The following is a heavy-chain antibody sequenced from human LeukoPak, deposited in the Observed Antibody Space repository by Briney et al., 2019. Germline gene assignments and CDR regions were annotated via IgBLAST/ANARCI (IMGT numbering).Heavy chain of an antibody. CDR3: AKMGVVGTGRDFDY. J-gene: IGHJ4*02. Sequence: PGGSLRLSCAASGFTFSSYAISWVRQAPGKGLEWVSAISGSGGSTYYADSVKGRFTISRDNSKNTLYLQMNSLRAEDTAVYYCAKMGVVGTGRDFDYWGQGTLVTVCS. CDR1: GFTFSSYA. CDR2: ISGSGGST. V-gene: IGHV3-23*01. D-gene: IGHD2-15*01.